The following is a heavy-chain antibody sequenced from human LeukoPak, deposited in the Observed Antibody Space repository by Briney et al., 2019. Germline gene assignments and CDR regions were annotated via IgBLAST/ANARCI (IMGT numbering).Heavy chain of an antibody. CDR1: GGSFSGYY. D-gene: IGHD1-26*01. CDR2: INHSGST. V-gene: IGHV4-34*01. Sequence: SETLSLTCAAYGGSFSGYYWSWIRQPPGKGLEWIGEINHSGSTNYNPSLKSRVTISVDTSKNQFSLKLSSVTAADTAVYYCARGRGSPPRYYYYYMDVWGKGTTVTASS. CDR3: ARGRGSPPRYYYYYMDV. J-gene: IGHJ6*03.